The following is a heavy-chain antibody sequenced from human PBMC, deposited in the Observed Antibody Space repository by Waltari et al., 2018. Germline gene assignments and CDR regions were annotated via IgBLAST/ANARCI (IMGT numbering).Heavy chain of an antibody. V-gene: IGHV4-4*02. CDR3: ASKAQYSSSWSYYYYYGMDV. J-gene: IGHJ6*02. CDR2: IYHSGST. CDR1: GGSISSSNW. Sequence: QVQLQESGPGLVKPSGTLSLTCAVSGGSISSSNWWSWVRQPPGKGREWIGEIYHSGSTNYNPSLKSRVTISVDKSKNQFSLKLSSVTAADTAVYYCASKAQYSSSWSYYYYYGMDVWGQGTTVTVSS. D-gene: IGHD6-13*01.